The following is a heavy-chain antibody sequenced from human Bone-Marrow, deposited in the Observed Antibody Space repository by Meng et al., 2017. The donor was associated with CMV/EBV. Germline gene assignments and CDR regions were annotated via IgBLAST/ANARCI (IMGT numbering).Heavy chain of an antibody. CDR1: GCSISSYY. Sequence: LRLPCTVFGCSISSYYWSWIRQPPGKGLEWIGYFYYSGSTNYNPSLKSRVTISVDTSKNQFSLKLSSVTAADTALYSCARVDYGGNWEFDYWGQGTLVTVSS. CDR3: ARVDYGGNWEFDY. J-gene: IGHJ4*02. D-gene: IGHD4-23*01. V-gene: IGHV4-59*01. CDR2: FYYSGST.